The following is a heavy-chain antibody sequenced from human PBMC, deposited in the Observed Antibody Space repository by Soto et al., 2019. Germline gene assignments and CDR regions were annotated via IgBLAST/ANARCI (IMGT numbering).Heavy chain of an antibody. D-gene: IGHD6-13*01. CDR3: ATTRGIAVGGSFDY. CDR2: IYSGST. V-gene: IGHV4-39*01. CDR1: GGSISSSSSY. J-gene: IGHJ4*02. Sequence: QLQLQESGPGLVKPSETLSVTCTVSGGSISSSSSYWGWIRQPPGKGLEWIGTIYSGSTYYNPSLKSRVTISVDTSKNQFSLKLSSVAAADTAIYFCATTRGIAVGGSFDYWGRGTLVTVSS.